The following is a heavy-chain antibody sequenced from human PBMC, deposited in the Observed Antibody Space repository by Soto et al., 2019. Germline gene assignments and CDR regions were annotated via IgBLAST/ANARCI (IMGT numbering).Heavy chain of an antibody. D-gene: IGHD2-21*02. CDR3: AMSIVVVTALDY. CDR2: INAGNGNT. J-gene: IGHJ4*02. CDR1: GYTFTSYA. V-gene: IGHV1-3*05. Sequence: QVQLVQSGAEEKKPGASVKVSCKVSGYTFTSYAMHWVRQAPGQRLEWMGWINAGNGNTKYSQKFQGRVTITRDTSASTAYLELSSLRSEDTAVYYFAMSIVVVTALDYWGQGTLVTVSS.